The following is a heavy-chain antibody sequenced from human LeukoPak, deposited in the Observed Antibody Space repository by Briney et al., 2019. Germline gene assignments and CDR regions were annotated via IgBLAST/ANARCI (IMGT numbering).Heavy chain of an antibody. Sequence: GGSLRLSCAASGFTFSDYYMSWLRQAPGKGLEWVSYISSSGSTIYYADSVKGRFTISRDNAKNSLYLQMNSLRAEDTAVYYCARSISYYSYYMDVWGKGTTVTISS. CDR1: GFTFSDYY. V-gene: IGHV3-11*04. CDR2: ISSSGSTI. CDR3: ARSISYYSYYMDV. J-gene: IGHJ6*03.